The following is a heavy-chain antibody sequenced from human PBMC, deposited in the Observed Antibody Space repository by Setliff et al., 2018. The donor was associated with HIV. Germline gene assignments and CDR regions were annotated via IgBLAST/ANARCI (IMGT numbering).Heavy chain of an antibody. CDR1: GGPSTDHY. D-gene: IGHD4-4*01. J-gene: IGHJ4*02. CDR3: AAFFVTPMTTQDF. CDR2: IHHTGYI. V-gene: IGHV4-34*01. Sequence: SETLSLTCAVFGGPSTDHYWNWIRQSPGMGLEWIAEIHHTGYINYNPSLRSRVSVSRDMSSNQFSLRLSSVTAADAAVYYCAAFFVTPMTTQDFWGQGTLVTVS.